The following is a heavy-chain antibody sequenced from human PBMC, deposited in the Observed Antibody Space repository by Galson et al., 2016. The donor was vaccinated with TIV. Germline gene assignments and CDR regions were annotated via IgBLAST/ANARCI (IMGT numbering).Heavy chain of an antibody. V-gene: IGHV1-2*02. J-gene: IGHJ6*02. CDR1: GYTFSAYY. CDR3: ARDGSYGLDV. Sequence: SVKVSCKAFGYTFSAYYVHWVRQAPGQGLVWMGWINPNTGGTNYAQKFQGRVSMTRDKSISTAYMELTRLKSEDTALYYCARDGSYGLDVWGQGTTVTVSS. CDR2: INPNTGGT.